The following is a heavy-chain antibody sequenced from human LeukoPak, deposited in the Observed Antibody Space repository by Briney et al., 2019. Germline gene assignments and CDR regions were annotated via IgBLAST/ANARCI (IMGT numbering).Heavy chain of an antibody. CDR1: GGTFSSYA. J-gene: IGHJ4*02. CDR3: ARERGLREYYFDY. D-gene: IGHD3-16*01. V-gene: IGHV1-69*05. CDR2: IIPIFGTA. Sequence: SVKVSCKASGGTFSSYAISWVRQAPGQGLEWMGRIIPIFGTANYAQKFQGRVTITTDESTSTAYMGLSSLRSEDTAVYYCARERGLREYYFDYWGQGTLVTVSS.